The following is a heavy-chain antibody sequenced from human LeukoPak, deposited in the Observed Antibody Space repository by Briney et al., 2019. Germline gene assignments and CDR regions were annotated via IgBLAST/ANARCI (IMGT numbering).Heavy chain of an antibody. CDR1: GSTFSSYA. J-gene: IGHJ5*02. Sequence: GGSLRLSCAASGSTFSSYAMSWVRQAPGKGLEWVSAISGSGGSTYYADSVKGRFTISRDNSKNTLYLQMNSLRAEDTAVYYCAKDEDYYGSGSYSTYNWFDPWGQGTLVTVSS. CDR3: AKDEDYYGSGSYSTYNWFDP. D-gene: IGHD3-10*01. V-gene: IGHV3-23*01. CDR2: ISGSGGST.